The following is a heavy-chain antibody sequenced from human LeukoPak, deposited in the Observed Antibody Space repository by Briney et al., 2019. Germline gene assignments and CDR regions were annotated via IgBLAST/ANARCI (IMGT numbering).Heavy chain of an antibody. CDR3: ARDLSHDYGDDY. D-gene: IGHD4-17*01. CDR2: INPNSGGT. CDR1: GYTFTGYY. V-gene: IGHV1-2*02. J-gene: IGHJ4*02. Sequence: ASVKVSCKASGYTFTGYYMHWVRQAPGQGLEWMGWINPNSGGTNYAQKFQGRVTMTRDTSISTAYMELSRLRSDDTAVYYCARDLSHDYGDDYWGQGTLVTVSS.